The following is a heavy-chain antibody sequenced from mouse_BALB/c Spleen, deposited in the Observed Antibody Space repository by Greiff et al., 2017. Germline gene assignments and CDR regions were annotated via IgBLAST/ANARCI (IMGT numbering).Heavy chain of an antibody. V-gene: IGHV1-7*01. CDR2: INPSTGYT. Sequence: QVQLKESGAELAKPGASVKMSCKASGYTFTSYWMHWVKQRPGQGLEWIGYINPSTGYTEYNQKFKDKATLTADKSSSTAYMQLSSLTSEDSAVYYCARDGNSHFDYWGQGTTLTVSS. J-gene: IGHJ2*01. D-gene: IGHD2-1*01. CDR1: GYTFTSYW. CDR3: ARDGNSHFDY.